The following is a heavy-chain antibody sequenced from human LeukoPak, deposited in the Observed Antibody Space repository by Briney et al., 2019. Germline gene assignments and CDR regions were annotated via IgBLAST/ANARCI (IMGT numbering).Heavy chain of an antibody. CDR2: IYYIGTT. Sequence: PSETLSLTCTVSGGSMNHYYWSWIRQSPGKGLEWLGSIYYIGTTNYNPSLNNRLTMSVDTSKNQFSLKLSSVTAADTAVYYCAREGVPAAKYYFDYWGQGTLVTVSS. J-gene: IGHJ4*02. CDR1: GGSMNHYY. CDR3: AREGVPAAKYYFDY. V-gene: IGHV4-59*12. D-gene: IGHD2-2*01.